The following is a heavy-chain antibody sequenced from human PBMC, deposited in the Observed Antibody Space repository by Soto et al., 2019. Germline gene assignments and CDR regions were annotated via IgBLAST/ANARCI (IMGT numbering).Heavy chain of an antibody. CDR3: ATTRGATKGVRYYYYGMDV. V-gene: IGHV4-34*01. D-gene: IGHD1-26*01. Sequence: SETLSLTCAVYGGSFSGYYWSWIRQPPGKGLEWIGEINHSGSTNYNPSLKSRVTISVDTSKNQFSLKLSSVTAADTAVYYCATTRGATKGVRYYYYGMDVWGQGTTVTVSS. CDR2: INHSGST. J-gene: IGHJ6*02. CDR1: GGSFSGYY.